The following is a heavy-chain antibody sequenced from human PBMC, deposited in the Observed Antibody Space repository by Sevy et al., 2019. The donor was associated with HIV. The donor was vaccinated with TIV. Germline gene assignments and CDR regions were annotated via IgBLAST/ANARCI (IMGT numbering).Heavy chain of an antibody. D-gene: IGHD3-10*01. J-gene: IGHJ5*02. CDR2: IYTSGST. CDR1: GGSISSGSYY. Sequence: SETLSLTCTVSGGSISSGSYYWSWIRQPAGKGLEWIGRIYTSGSTNYNPSLKSRVTMSVDTSKNQFSLKLSSVTAADRAVYYCAGYYYGSGTNFGFDPWGQGTLVTVSS. V-gene: IGHV4-61*02. CDR3: AGYYYGSGTNFGFDP.